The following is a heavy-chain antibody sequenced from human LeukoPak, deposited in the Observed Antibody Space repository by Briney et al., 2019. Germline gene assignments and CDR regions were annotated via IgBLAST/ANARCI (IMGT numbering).Heavy chain of an antibody. CDR1: GYTFTGYY. Sequence: GASVKVSCKASGYTFTGYYMHWVRQAPGQGLEWMGWINPNSGGTNYAQKFQGRVTMTRDTSISTAYMELSRLRSDDTAVYYCARDDNRDGYNRLRNWFDPWGQGTLVTVSS. CDR2: INPNSGGT. D-gene: IGHD5-24*01. V-gene: IGHV1-2*02. J-gene: IGHJ5*02. CDR3: ARDDNRDGYNRLRNWFDP.